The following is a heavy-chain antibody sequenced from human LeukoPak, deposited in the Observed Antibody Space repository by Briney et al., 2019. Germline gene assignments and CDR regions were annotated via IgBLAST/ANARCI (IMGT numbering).Heavy chain of an antibody. Sequence: GGSLRLSCAASGLRFSDYYVSWIRQAPGKGLQWVSYISSGGDIMHYADSVKGRFTISRDNAKNSLYLQMNSLRAEDTAVYYCARHGPLWYYYYMDVWGKGTTVTISS. D-gene: IGHD3-16*01. CDR3: ARHGPLWYYYYMDV. CDR2: ISSGGDIM. CDR1: GLRFSDYY. V-gene: IGHV3-11*04. J-gene: IGHJ6*03.